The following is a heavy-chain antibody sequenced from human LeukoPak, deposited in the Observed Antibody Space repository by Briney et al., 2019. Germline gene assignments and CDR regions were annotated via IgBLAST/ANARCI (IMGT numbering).Heavy chain of an antibody. CDR1: GYTFTGYY. D-gene: IGHD6-13*01. J-gene: IGHJ4*02. V-gene: IGHV1-2*02. Sequence: ASVKVSCKASGYTFTGYYMHWVRQAPGQGLEWMGWINPNSGGTNYAQKIQGRVTMTRDTSISTAYMELSRLRSDDTAVYYCARVIAAAGTEGLDYWGQGTLVTVSS. CDR2: INPNSGGT. CDR3: ARVIAAAGTEGLDY.